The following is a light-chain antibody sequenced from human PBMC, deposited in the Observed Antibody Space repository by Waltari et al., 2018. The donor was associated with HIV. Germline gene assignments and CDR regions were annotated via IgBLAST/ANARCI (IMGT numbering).Light chain of an antibody. Sequence: DIVMTQSPDSLAVSLGERATINCKSIQSVLYSSNSKNFLAWYQQKPRQPPKLLIYWASTRESGVPDRFSGSGSGTDFTLTISSLQAEDVAVYYCQQYYSTPLTFGGGTKVEIK. V-gene: IGKV4-1*01. CDR2: WAS. CDR3: QQYYSTPLT. CDR1: QSVLYSSNSKNF. J-gene: IGKJ4*01.